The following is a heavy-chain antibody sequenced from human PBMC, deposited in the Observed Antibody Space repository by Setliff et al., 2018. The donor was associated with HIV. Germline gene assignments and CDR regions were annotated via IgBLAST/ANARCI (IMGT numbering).Heavy chain of an antibody. D-gene: IGHD3-3*01. CDR1: GYTLSSHY. J-gene: IGHJ4*02. CDR2: INPQTSGT. Sequence: ASVKVSCKASGYTLSSHYIHWVRQAPGHRPEWVGWINPQTSGTNFAQKFQGRITMTSDTSVNTVFIELSRLKSDDTALYYCARDLRNSNTLFGVLNFVFDLWGQGTLVTVSS. CDR3: ARDLRNSNTLFGVLNFVFDL. V-gene: IGHV1-2*02.